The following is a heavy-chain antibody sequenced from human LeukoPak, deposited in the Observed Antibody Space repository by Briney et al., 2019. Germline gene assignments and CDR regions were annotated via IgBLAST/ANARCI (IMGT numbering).Heavy chain of an antibody. CDR1: GYTFTGYY. V-gene: IGHV1-2*02. CDR3: ARERITMVRGVITGMDV. D-gene: IGHD3-10*01. Sequence: ASVKVSCKASGYTFTGYYMHWVRQAPGQGLEWMGWINPNSGGTNYAQKFQGRVTMTRDTSISTAYMELSRLRSDDTAVYYCARERITMVRGVITGMDVWGQGTTVTVFS. CDR2: INPNSGGT. J-gene: IGHJ6*02.